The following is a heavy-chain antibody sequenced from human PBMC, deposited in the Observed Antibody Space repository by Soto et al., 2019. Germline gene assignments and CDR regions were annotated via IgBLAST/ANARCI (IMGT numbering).Heavy chain of an antibody. Sequence: EVQLVESGGGLVQPGGSLRLSCAASGFTFGNYWMSWVRQAPGKGLEWVANINQDGSEKQCEDSVKGRFTITRDNAKNTLYLQVNSLRAEDTAVYYCASHNTFDYWGQGTLVAVSS. J-gene: IGHJ4*02. D-gene: IGHD1-20*01. CDR2: INQDGSEK. V-gene: IGHV3-7*01. CDR3: ASHNTFDY. CDR1: GFTFGNYW.